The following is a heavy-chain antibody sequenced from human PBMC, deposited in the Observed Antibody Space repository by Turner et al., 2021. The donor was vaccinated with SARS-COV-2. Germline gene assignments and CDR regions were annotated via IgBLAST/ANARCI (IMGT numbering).Heavy chain of an antibody. V-gene: IGHV5-51*03. CDR2: IYTGDSDT. CDR3: ARGFLNFDI. CDR1: GYTFTSCW. J-gene: IGHJ4*02. Sequence: EVRLVLSGAAVRESGEPLQISCKGSGYTFTSCWIGWVRRVPGKGVEWLGIIYTGDSDTQYDPSFESQATITANKSLNTDYLKWSSLEASDTAMDYCARGFLNFDIWGQGTLVSVSA.